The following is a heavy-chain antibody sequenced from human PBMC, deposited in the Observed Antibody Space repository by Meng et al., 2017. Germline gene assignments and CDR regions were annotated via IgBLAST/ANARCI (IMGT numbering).Heavy chain of an antibody. D-gene: IGHD1-26*01. V-gene: IGHV7-4-1*02. CDR2: INTNTGNP. J-gene: IGHJ4*02. CDR3: AREGRVDFDY. Sequence: VSXKASXXXFTSYSINCVRQXPGQGLEWMGWINTNTGNPKYAQGFTGRFVFSLDTSVSTAYLQISSLKAEDAAVYYCAREGRVDFDYWGQGTLXTVSS. CDR1: XXXFTSYS.